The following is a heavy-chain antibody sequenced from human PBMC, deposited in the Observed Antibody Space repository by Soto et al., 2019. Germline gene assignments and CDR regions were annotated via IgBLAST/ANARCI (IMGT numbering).Heavy chain of an antibody. J-gene: IGHJ6*03. Sequence: ASVKVSCKASGYTFTSYDINWVRQATGQGLEWMGWMNPNSGNTGYAQKFQGRVTMTRNTSISTAYMELSSLRSEDTAVYYCARARKIVPASYYYYYMDVWGKGTTVTVSS. CDR2: MNPNSGNT. D-gene: IGHD2-2*01. CDR3: ARARKIVPASYYYYYMDV. V-gene: IGHV1-8*01. CDR1: GYTFTSYD.